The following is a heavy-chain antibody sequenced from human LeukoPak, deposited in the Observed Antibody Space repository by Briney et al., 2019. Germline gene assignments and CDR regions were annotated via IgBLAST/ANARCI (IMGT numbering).Heavy chain of an antibody. CDR1: EFTFSSYA. D-gene: IGHD3-22*01. V-gene: IGHV3-49*04. J-gene: IGHJ4*02. CDR3: TRAQQYYYDSSGSFDY. CDR2: IRSKAYGGTT. Sequence: GGSLRLSCAASEFTFSSYAMTWVRQAPGKGLEWVGFIRSKAYGGTTEYAASVKGRFTISRDDSKSIAYLQMNSLKTEDTAVYYCTRAQQYYYDSSGSFDYWGQGTLVTVSS.